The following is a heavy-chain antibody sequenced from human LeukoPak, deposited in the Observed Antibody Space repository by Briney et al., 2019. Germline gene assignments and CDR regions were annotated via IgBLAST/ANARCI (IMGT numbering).Heavy chain of an antibody. J-gene: IGHJ4*02. CDR1: GGSFSGYY. D-gene: IGHD6-19*01. CDR3: ARGPRGWYGRYFDY. V-gene: IGHV4-34*01. CDR2: INHNGST. Sequence: PSETLSLTCAVYGGSFSGYYWSWIRQPPGKGLEWIGEINHNGSTNYNPSLKSRVTISVDTSKNQFSLKLSSVTAADTAVYYCARGPRGWYGRYFDYWGQGTLVTVSS.